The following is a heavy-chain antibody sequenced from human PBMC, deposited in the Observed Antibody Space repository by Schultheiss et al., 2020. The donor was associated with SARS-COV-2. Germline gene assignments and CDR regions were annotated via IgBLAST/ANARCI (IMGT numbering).Heavy chain of an antibody. CDR2: ISSSSSYI. J-gene: IGHJ6*02. CDR1: GFTVSSNY. CDR3: ARLLLRDSYFYGMGV. D-gene: IGHD2/OR15-2a*01. V-gene: IGHV3-21*01. Sequence: GGSLRLSCAASGFTVSSNYMSWVRQAPGKGLEWVSSISSSSSYIYYADSVKGRFTISRDNAKNSLYLQMNSLRAEDTAVYYCARLLLRDSYFYGMGVWGQGTTVTVSS.